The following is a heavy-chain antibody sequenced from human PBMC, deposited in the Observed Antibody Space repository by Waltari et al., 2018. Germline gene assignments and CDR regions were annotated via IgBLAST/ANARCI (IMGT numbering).Heavy chain of an antibody. Sequence: EVQLLESGGGLVQPGGSLRLSCAASGFTFSSYAMSWVRQAPGKGLEWGSVIYSGGSTYYADAVKGRFTISRDNSKNTLYLQMNSLRAEDTAVYYCAKVGGLHTPHILPTTPGAFDIWGQGTMVTVSS. V-gene: IGHV3-23*03. J-gene: IGHJ3*02. D-gene: IGHD4-4*01. CDR2: IYSGGST. CDR1: GFTFSSYA. CDR3: AKVGGLHTPHILPTTPGAFDI.